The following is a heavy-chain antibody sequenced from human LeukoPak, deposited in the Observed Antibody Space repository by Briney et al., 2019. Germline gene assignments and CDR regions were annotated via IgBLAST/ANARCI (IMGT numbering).Heavy chain of an antibody. CDR3: ARAMDPNYYDSSGYQDWYFDL. CDR2: ISSSGSTI. V-gene: IGHV3-48*03. CDR1: GFTSSSYE. J-gene: IGHJ2*01. Sequence: GSLRLSCAASGFTSSSYEMNWVRQAPGKGLEWVSYISSSGSTIYYADSVKGRFTISRDNAKNSLYLQMYSLRAEDTAVYYCARAMDPNYYDSSGYQDWYFDLWGRGTLVTVSS. D-gene: IGHD3-22*01.